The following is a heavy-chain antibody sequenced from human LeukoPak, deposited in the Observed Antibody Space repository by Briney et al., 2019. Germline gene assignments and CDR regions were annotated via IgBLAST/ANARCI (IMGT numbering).Heavy chain of an antibody. D-gene: IGHD5-12*01. CDR3: ARSGCYEAFGY. Sequence: GGSLRLSCAASGFTVSSNYMSWVRQAPGKGLEWVSVIYSGGSTYYADSVKGRFTISRDNSKNTLYLQMNSLRAEDTAVYYCARSGCYEAFGYWGQGTLVTVSS. J-gene: IGHJ4*02. CDR1: GFTVSSNY. CDR2: IYSGGST. V-gene: IGHV3-66*01.